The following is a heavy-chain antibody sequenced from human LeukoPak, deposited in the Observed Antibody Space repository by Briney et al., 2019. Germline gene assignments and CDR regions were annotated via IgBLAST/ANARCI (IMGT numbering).Heavy chain of an antibody. J-gene: IGHJ4*02. D-gene: IGHD1-26*01. Sequence: PGGSLRLSCAASGFTFSSYAMHWVRQAPGKGLEWVAIISYDGSNKYYADSVKGRFTISRDNSKNTLFLQMNSLRAEDTAVYYCARAFVVGATGFGYWGQGTLVTVSS. CDR2: ISYDGSNK. CDR3: ARAFVVGATGFGY. V-gene: IGHV3-30*04. CDR1: GFTFSSYA.